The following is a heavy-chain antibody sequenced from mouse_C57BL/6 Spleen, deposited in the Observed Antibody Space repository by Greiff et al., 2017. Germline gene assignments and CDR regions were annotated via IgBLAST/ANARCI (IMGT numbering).Heavy chain of an antibody. CDR1: GFTFSSYA. Sequence: EVKVVESGGGLVKPGGSLKLSCAASGFTFSSYAMSWVRQTPEKRLEWVATISDGGSYTYYPDNVKGRFTISRDNAKNNLYLQMSHLKSEDTAMYYCARDLYSKGYFDVWGTGTTVTVSS. J-gene: IGHJ1*03. CDR2: ISDGGSYT. CDR3: ARDLYSKGYFDV. V-gene: IGHV5-4*01. D-gene: IGHD2-5*01.